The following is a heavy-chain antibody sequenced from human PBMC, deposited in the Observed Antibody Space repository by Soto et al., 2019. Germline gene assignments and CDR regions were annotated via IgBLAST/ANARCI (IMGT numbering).Heavy chain of an antibody. CDR3: ARHPSDFWFDP. CDR1: GGSLSSSSYF. D-gene: IGHD2-21*02. J-gene: IGHJ5*02. V-gene: IGHV4-39*01. CDR2: IYYSGST. Sequence: SETLSLTCSVSGGSLSSSSYFWGWIRQPPGKGLEWIGSIYYSGSTYYNPSLKSRVTVSVDTSKNQFSLKLSSVTAADTAVYYCARHPSDFWFDPWGQGTLVTVSS.